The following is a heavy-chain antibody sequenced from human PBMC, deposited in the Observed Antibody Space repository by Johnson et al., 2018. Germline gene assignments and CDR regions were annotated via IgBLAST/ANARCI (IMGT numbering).Heavy chain of an antibody. CDR2: ISSSGSTI. J-gene: IGHJ6*03. D-gene: IGHD2-2*01. CDR3: ARVDGYFSSTSCHYYYYMDV. Sequence: VQLVESGGGVVQPGRSLRLSCAASGFTFSSYGMHWVRQAPGNGLEWVSYISSSGSTIYYADSVKGRFTISRDNAKNSLYLQMNSLRAEETAVYYCARVDGYFSSTSCHYYYYMDVWGKGTTVTVSS. CDR1: GFTFSSYG. V-gene: IGHV3-48*04.